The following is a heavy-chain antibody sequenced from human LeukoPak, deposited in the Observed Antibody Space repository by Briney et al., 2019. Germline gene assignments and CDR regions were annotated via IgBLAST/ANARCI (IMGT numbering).Heavy chain of an antibody. CDR1: GFTFDDYA. CDR3: AKDLAVNLRYYFDY. Sequence: AGGSLRLSCAASGFTFDDYAMHWVRQAPGKGLEWVSGISWNSGSIGYADSVKGRFTISRDNAKNSLYLQMNSLRAEDTALYYCAKDLAVNLRYYFDYWGQGTLVTVSS. CDR2: ISWNSGSI. D-gene: IGHD6-19*01. J-gene: IGHJ4*02. V-gene: IGHV3-9*01.